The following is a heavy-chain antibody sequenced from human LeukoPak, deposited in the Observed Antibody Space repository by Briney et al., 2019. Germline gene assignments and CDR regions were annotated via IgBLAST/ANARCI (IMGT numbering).Heavy chain of an antibody. CDR2: ISTGSSTT. D-gene: IGHD3-22*01. CDR3: ASEASSYYYDSSGLSD. CDR1: EFAFSTYN. V-gene: IGHV3-48*01. J-gene: IGHJ4*02. Sequence: GGSLRLSCAASEFAFSTYNMNWVRQAPGKGLEWVSYISTGSSTTYYADSVKGRFTISRDNVENSLYLQMNSLRAEDTAVYYCASEASSYYYDSSGLSDWGQGTLVTVSS.